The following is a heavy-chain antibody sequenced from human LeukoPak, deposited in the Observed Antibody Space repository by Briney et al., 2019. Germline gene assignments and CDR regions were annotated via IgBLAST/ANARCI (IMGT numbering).Heavy chain of an antibody. Sequence: ASVRVSCKASGGTFSSYAINWVRQAPGQGLEWMGGVIPIFGTANYAQKFQGRVTITTDESTSTAYMELSSLRSEDTAAYYCAREKGQYYYDSSGYREDWFDPWGQGTLVTVSS. J-gene: IGHJ5*02. CDR3: AREKGQYYYDSSGYREDWFDP. D-gene: IGHD3-22*01. CDR1: GGTFSSYA. V-gene: IGHV1-69*05. CDR2: VIPIFGTA.